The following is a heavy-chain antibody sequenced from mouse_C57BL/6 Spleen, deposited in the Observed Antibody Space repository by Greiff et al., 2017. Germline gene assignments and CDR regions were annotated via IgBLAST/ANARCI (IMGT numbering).Heavy chain of an antibody. V-gene: IGHV1-7*01. CDR1: GYTFTNYW. J-gene: IGHJ4*01. CDR3: AREEDNLYAIDY. CDR2: INPSSGYT. Sequence: VQLQESGAELAKPGASVKLSCTASGYTFTNYWMHWVKQRPGQGLEWIGYINPSSGYTKYNQKFKDKATLTADKSSSTVYMQLSSLKYEDSAVYYCAREEDNLYAIDYWGQGTSLTVSS.